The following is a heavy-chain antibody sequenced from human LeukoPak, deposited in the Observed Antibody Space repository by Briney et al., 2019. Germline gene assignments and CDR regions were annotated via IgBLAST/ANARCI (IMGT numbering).Heavy chain of an antibody. CDR3: ARVWYSYGYFDY. D-gene: IGHD5-18*01. CDR1: GYTFTGYY. Sequence: ASVKVSCKASGYTFTGYYMHWVRQAPGQGLEWMGRINPNSGGTNYAQKFQGRVTMTRDTSISTAYMELSRLRSDDTAVYYCARVWYSYGYFDYWGQGTLVTDSS. CDR2: INPNSGGT. J-gene: IGHJ4*02. V-gene: IGHV1-2*06.